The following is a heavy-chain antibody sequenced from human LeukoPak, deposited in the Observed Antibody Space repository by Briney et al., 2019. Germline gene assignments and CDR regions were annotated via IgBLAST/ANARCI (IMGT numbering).Heavy chain of an antibody. V-gene: IGHV1-2*02. CDR1: GYTFTGYY. D-gene: IGHD2-2*01. CDR2: INPNSGGT. CDR3: ARTIAVVPAAPDAFDT. J-gene: IGHJ5*02. Sequence: ASVKVSCKASGYTFTGYYMHWVRQAPGQGLEWMGWINPNSGGTNYAQKFQGRVTMTRDTSISTAYMELSRLRSDDTAVYYCARTIAVVPAAPDAFDTWGQGTLVTVSS.